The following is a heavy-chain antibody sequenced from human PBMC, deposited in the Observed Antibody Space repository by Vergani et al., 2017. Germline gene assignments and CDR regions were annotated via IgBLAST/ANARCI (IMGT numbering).Heavy chain of an antibody. CDR1: GGSFSGYY. CDR3: ARVVPAAMTDY. V-gene: IGHV4-34*01. Sequence: QVQLQQWGAGLLKPSETLSLTCAVYGGSFSGYYWSWIRQPPGKGLECIGEINHSGSTNYNPSLKSRVTISVDTSKNQFSLKRSSVTAADTAVYYCARVVPAAMTDYWGQGTLVTVSS. CDR2: INHSGST. J-gene: IGHJ4*02. D-gene: IGHD2-2*01.